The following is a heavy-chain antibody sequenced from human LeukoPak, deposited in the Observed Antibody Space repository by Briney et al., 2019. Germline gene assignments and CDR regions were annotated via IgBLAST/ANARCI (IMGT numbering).Heavy chain of an antibody. CDR3: VRDLGGRSGH. J-gene: IGHJ4*02. CDR2: INEDGSTT. D-gene: IGHD1-26*01. V-gene: IGHV3-74*01. Sequence: GGSLRLSCAASGFTFSSNWMHWVRQAPGKGLVWVSRINEDGSTTNYADSVKGRSTTFRDNAKNTLYLQMNSLRAEDKAVYYCVRDLGGRSGHWGQGTLVTVSS. CDR1: GFTFSSNW.